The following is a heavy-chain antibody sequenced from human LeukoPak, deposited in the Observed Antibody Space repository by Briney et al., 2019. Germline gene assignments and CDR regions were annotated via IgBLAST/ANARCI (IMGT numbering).Heavy chain of an antibody. J-gene: IGHJ4*02. CDR1: GGSISSYY. Sequence: PSETLSLTCTVSGGSISSYYWSWIRQPPGKGLEWIGYIYYSGSTNYNPSLKSRVTLSVDTSKNQFFLKLSSVTAADTAVYYCARQTGLDYWGQGTLVTVSS. CDR3: ARQTGLDY. CDR2: IYYSGST. V-gene: IGHV4-59*08.